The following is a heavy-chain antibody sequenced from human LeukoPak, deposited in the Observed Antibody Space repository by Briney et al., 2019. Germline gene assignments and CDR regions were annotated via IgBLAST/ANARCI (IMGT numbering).Heavy chain of an antibody. J-gene: IGHJ4*02. D-gene: IGHD5-18*01. V-gene: IGHV1-69*05. CDR2: IIPIFGTA. Sequence: GASVKVSCKASGGTFSSYAISWVRQAPGQGLEWMGGIIPIFGTANYAQKFQGRVTMTTDTSTSTAYMELRSLRSDDTAVYYCARDVDTGYFDYWGQGTLVTVSS. CDR3: ARDVDTGYFDY. CDR1: GGTFSSYA.